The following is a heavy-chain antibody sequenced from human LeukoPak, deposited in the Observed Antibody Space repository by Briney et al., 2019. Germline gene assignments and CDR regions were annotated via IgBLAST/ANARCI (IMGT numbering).Heavy chain of an antibody. D-gene: IGHD3-22*01. Sequence: ASVKVSCKASGYTFTGYYMHWVRQAPGQGLEWMGWINPNSGGTNYAQKFQGSVTMTRDTSISTAYMELSRLRSDDTAVYYCARAGVSYYYDSSGYFDYWGQGTLVTVSS. CDR2: INPNSGGT. J-gene: IGHJ4*02. V-gene: IGHV1-2*02. CDR3: ARAGVSYYYDSSGYFDY. CDR1: GYTFTGYY.